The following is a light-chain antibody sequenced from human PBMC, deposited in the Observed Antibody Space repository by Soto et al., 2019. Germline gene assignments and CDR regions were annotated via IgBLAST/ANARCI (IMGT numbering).Light chain of an antibody. Sequence: VLTQSPDIVSMSRGERATISCRASQPIGGDYLAWYQQRRGQAPRLLMFGVSTRAAGVSDRFSGTGSGTDVNLTINRLEPEDVAVYYCQHYGSWYSFGQGTQLEI. CDR1: QPIGGDY. J-gene: IGKJ2*01. CDR2: GVS. V-gene: IGKV3-20*01. CDR3: QHYGSWYS.